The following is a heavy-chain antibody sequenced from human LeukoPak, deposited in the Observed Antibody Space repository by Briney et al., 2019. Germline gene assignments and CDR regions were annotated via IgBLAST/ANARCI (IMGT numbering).Heavy chain of an antibody. CDR2: INPNSGST. V-gene: IGHV1-2*02. CDR1: GYTFTGYY. CDR3: ARVNRDSSGWYDEEYYLDY. Sequence: GASVKASCKASGYTFTGYYMHWVRQAPGQGLEWMGWINPNSGSTNYAQKFQGRVTMTRDTSISTAYMELSRLRSDDTAVYYCARVNRDSSGWYDEEYYLDYWGQGTLVTVSS. J-gene: IGHJ4*02. D-gene: IGHD6-19*01.